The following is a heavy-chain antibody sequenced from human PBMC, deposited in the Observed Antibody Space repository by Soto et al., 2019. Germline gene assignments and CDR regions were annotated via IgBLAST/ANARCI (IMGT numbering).Heavy chain of an antibody. Sequence: SETLSLTCTVSGGSINSYYWTWIRQSPGKGREWIGHIYYSGRTNYNPSLKSRVTISADPSKKQLSLNLSSVTAADTAVYYCARGSSSWFFWGQGVLVTVSS. CDR1: GGSINSYY. D-gene: IGHD6-13*01. CDR3: ARGSSSWFF. J-gene: IGHJ4*02. V-gene: IGHV4-59*01. CDR2: IYYSGRT.